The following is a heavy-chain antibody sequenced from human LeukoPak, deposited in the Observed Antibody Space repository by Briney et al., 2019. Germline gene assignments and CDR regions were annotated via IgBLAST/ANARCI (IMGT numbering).Heavy chain of an antibody. CDR1: GFTFSSYA. CDR2: IGGSGGRT. J-gene: IGHJ5*02. D-gene: IGHD6-13*01. V-gene: IGHV3-23*01. CDR3: AKDFRMAAAAGANWFYP. Sequence: PGGSLRLSCAASGFTFSSYAMRWVRQALGKGLEWVSVIGGSGGRTYYADTLKGRFAISTDNFQNTLYLQMNSLRDETTALYYCAKDFRMAAAAGANWFYPWGQGTLVTVSS.